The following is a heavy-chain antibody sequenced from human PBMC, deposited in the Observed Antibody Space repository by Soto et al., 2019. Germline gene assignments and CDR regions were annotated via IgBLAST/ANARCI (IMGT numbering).Heavy chain of an antibody. CDR3: ATVRLDLSDHYMVRVLDP. D-gene: IGHD3-10*01. CDR1: GYTLTELS. V-gene: IGHV1-24*01. CDR2: FDPEDGET. J-gene: IGHJ5*02. Sequence: ASVKVSCKVSGYTLTELSMHWVRQAPGKGLEWMGGFDPEDGETIYAQKFQGRVTMTEDTSTDTAYMELSSLRSEDTAVYYCATVRLDLSDHYMVRVLDPWGQGTLVTVSS.